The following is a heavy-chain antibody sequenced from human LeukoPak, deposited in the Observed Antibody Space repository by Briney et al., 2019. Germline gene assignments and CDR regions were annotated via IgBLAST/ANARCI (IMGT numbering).Heavy chain of an antibody. CDR1: GYTLTELS. D-gene: IGHD3-22*01. Sequence: ASVKVSCKVSGYTLTELSMHWVRQAPGKGLEWMGGFDPEDGETIYAQKFQGRVTITTDESTSTAYMELSSLRSEDTAVYYCARMTYYYDSSVMDVWGKGTTVTVSS. CDR3: ARMTYYYDSSVMDV. J-gene: IGHJ6*04. V-gene: IGHV1-24*01. CDR2: FDPEDGET.